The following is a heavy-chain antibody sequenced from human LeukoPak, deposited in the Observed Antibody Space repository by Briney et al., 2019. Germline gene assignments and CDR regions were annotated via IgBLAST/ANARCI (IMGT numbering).Heavy chain of an antibody. CDR3: ARDYGGNSGWFDP. V-gene: IGHV1-24*01. J-gene: IGHJ5*02. D-gene: IGHD4-23*01. CDR1: GYTLTELS. Sequence: ASVEVSCKVSGYTLTELSMHWVRQAPGKGLEWMGGFDPEDGETIYAQKFQGRVTMTEDTSTDTAYMELSSLKSEDTAVYYCARDYGGNSGWFDPWGQGTLVTVSS. CDR2: FDPEDGET.